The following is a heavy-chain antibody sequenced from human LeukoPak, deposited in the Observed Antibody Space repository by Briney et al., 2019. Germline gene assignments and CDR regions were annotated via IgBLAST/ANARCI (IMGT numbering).Heavy chain of an antibody. CDR2: ISGSGGRT. CDR1: GFRFSDFA. CDR3: SKGHSDFGTGFDL. V-gene: IGHV3-23*01. Sequence: SGGSLRLSCAASGFRFSDFAMSWVRQAPGKGLECVSVISGSGGRTYFAESVKARFTISRDNSKNTLYLQMNSLTADDTAVYYCSKGHSDFGTGFDLWGQGTLVTVS. J-gene: IGHJ4*02. D-gene: IGHD4-17*01.